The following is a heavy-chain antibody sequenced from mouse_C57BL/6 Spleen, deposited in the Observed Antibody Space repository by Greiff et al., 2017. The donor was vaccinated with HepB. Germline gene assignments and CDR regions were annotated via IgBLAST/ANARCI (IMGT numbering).Heavy chain of an antibody. D-gene: IGHD1-1*01. CDR3: ARSYYGSSYGWYFDV. V-gene: IGHV5-4*03. CDR1: GFTFSSYA. CDR2: ISDGGSYT. J-gene: IGHJ1*03. Sequence: EVKLMESGGGLVKPGGSLKLSCAASGFTFSSYAMSWVRQTPEKRLEWVATISDGGSYTYYPDNVKGRFTISRDNAKNNLYLQMSHLKSEDTAMYYCARSYYGSSYGWYFDVWGTGTTVTVSS.